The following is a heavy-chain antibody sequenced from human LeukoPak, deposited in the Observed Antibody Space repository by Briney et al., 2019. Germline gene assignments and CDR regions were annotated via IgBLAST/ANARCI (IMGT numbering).Heavy chain of an antibody. Sequence: PGGSLRLSCAASGFTFSSYEINWVRQAPGKGLEWVSYISSSGSTIYYADSMKGRFTISRDNAKNSLYLQMNSLRAEDTAVYYCARDPREQLVRWVYFDYWGQGTLVTVSS. J-gene: IGHJ4*02. CDR1: GFTFSSYE. V-gene: IGHV3-48*03. D-gene: IGHD6-13*01. CDR2: ISSSGSTI. CDR3: ARDPREQLVRWVYFDY.